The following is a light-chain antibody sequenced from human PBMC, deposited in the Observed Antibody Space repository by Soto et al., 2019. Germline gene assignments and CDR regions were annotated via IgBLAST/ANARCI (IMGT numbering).Light chain of an antibody. CDR3: QQYDTSPRT. CDR2: GAS. Sequence: EIVLTQSPGTLSLSPGERATLSCRASQSVSSSYLAWYQQKPGQSPRLLIFGASSRATGTPDRFSGSGSGTDFTLTISRLEHDDFAVYYCQQYDTSPRTFGQGTTVEIK. J-gene: IGKJ1*01. V-gene: IGKV3-20*01. CDR1: QSVSSSY.